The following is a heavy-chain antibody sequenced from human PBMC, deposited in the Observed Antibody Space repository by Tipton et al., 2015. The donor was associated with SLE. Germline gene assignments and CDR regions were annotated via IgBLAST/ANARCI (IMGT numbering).Heavy chain of an antibody. CDR2: MNPNSGNT. V-gene: IGHV1-8*01. CDR3: ARGSSWSPLNSQH. CDR1: GYTFTSYD. D-gene: IGHD6-13*01. Sequence: QVQLVQSGPEVKKPGASVKVSCKASGYTFTSYDINWVRQATGQGLEWMGWMNPNSGNTGYAQKFQGRVAMTRNSSISTAYMELSSLRSEDTAVYYCARGSSWSPLNSQHWGQGTLVTVSS. J-gene: IGHJ1*01.